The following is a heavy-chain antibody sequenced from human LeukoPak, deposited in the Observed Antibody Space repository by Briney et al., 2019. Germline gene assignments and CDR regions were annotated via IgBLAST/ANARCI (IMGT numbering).Heavy chain of an antibody. D-gene: IGHD6-19*01. V-gene: IGHV4-34*01. Sequence: SETLSLTCAVYGGSFSGYYWSWIRQPPGKGLEWIGEINHSGSTNYNPSHKSRVTISVDTSKNQFSLKLSSVTAADTAVYYCARGNRLAVAGSNWFDPWGQGTLVTVSS. CDR3: ARGNRLAVAGSNWFDP. CDR2: INHSGST. J-gene: IGHJ5*02. CDR1: GGSFSGYY.